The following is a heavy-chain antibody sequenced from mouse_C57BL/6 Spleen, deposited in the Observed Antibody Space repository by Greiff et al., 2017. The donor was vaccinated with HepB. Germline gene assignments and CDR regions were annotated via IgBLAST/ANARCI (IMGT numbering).Heavy chain of an antibody. CDR2: INPNNGGT. CDR1: GYTFTDYY. CDR3: ARDDYDCWFAY. J-gene: IGHJ3*01. Sequence: VQLQQSGPELVKPGASVKISCKASGYTFTDYYMNWVKQSHGKSLEWIGDINPNNGGTSYNQKFKGKATLTVDKSSSTAYMELRSLTSEDSAVYYCARDDYDCWFAYWGQGTLVTVSA. V-gene: IGHV1-26*01. D-gene: IGHD2-4*01.